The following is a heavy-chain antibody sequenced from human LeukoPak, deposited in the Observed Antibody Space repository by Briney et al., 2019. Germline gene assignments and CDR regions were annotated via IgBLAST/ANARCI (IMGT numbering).Heavy chain of an antibody. CDR1: RFTFSSFV. CDR3: VKDRGAYGDPGGYFDY. D-gene: IGHD4-17*01. J-gene: IGHJ4*02. Sequence: PGGSLRLSCSASRFTFSSFVMHWVRQAPGKGLDYVSTLSPNGGNIYYADSVKGRFTISRDNSKNTLYLQMSSLRAEDSALYYCVKDRGAYGDPGGYFDYWGQGTLVTVSS. CDR2: LSPNGGNI. V-gene: IGHV3-64D*06.